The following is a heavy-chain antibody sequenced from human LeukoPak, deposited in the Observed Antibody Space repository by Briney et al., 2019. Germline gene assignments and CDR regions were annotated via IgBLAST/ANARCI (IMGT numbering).Heavy chain of an antibody. V-gene: IGHV1-69*06. J-gene: IGHJ4*02. CDR3: ASIDYCSSTSCYEV. CDR2: IIPIFGTA. CDR1: GGTFSSYA. Sequence: ASVKVSCKASGGTFSSYAISWVRQAPGQGLEWMGGIIPIFGTANYAQKFQGRVTITADKSTSTAYMELSSLRSEDTAVYYCASIDYCSSTSCYEVWGQGTLVTVSS. D-gene: IGHD2-2*01.